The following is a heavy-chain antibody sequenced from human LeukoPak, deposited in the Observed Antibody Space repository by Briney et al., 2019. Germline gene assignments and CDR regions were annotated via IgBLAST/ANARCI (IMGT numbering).Heavy chain of an antibody. CDR1: GGSISSHY. CDR3: AREGLEDCRGSSCYFLFDP. Sequence: SSETLSLTCTVSGGSISSHYWSWIRQPAGKGLEWIGRTYNTGSTSYNPSLKSRVTMSVDTSKNQFSLKLSSVTAADTAVYYCAREGLEDCRGSSCYFLFDPWGQGTLVTVSS. D-gene: IGHD2-15*01. J-gene: IGHJ5*02. CDR2: TYNTGST. V-gene: IGHV4-4*07.